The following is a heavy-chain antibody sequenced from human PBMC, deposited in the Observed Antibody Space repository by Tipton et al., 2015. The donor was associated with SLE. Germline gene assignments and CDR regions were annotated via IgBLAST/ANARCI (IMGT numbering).Heavy chain of an antibody. CDR2: IYHSGST. D-gene: IGHD6-19*01. V-gene: IGHV4-38-2*02. J-gene: IGHJ4*02. CDR1: GGSISSGYY. Sequence: TLSLTCTVSGGSISSGYYWGWIRQPPGKGLEWIGSIYHSGSTYYSPSLKSRVTISVDTSKNQFSLKLSSVTAADTAVYYCARGPEQWLVNPHYFDYWGQGTLVTVSS. CDR3: ARGPEQWLVNPHYFDY.